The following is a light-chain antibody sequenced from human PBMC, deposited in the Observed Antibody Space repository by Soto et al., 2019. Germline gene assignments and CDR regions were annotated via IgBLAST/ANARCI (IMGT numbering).Light chain of an antibody. Sequence: QSVLTQPASVSGSPGQSITISCTGTSSDVGSYNLVSWYQQHPGKAPKLMIYEGSKRPSGVSNRFSGSKSGNTASLTISGRQAEDEADYYCCSYAGSSTEFGGGTKLTVL. V-gene: IGLV2-23*01. J-gene: IGLJ2*01. CDR1: SSDVGSYNL. CDR3: CSYAGSSTE. CDR2: EGS.